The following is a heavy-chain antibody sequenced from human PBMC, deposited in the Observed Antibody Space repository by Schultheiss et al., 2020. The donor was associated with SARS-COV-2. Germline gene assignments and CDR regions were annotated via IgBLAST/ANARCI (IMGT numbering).Heavy chain of an antibody. J-gene: IGHJ2*01. CDR3: ARDGSGWYGPDWYFDL. CDR1: GFTFSSYA. Sequence: GGSLRLSCAASGFTFSSYAMHWVRQAPGKGLEWVAVISYDGSNKYYADSVKGRFTISRDNSKNTLYLQMNSLRAEDTAVYYCARDGSGWYGPDWYFDLWGRGTLVTVSS. CDR2: ISYDGSNK. D-gene: IGHD6-19*01. V-gene: IGHV3-30*04.